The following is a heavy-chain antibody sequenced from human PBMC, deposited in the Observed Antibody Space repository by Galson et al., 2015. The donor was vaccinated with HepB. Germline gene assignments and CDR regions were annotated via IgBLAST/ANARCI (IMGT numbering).Heavy chain of an antibody. CDR1: GFTFSSYG. V-gene: IGHV3-30*18. J-gene: IGHJ6*02. CDR3: AKDGSPVLLWFGETTFLDV. Sequence: SLRLSCAASGFTFSSYGMHWVRQAPGKGLEWVAVISYDGSNKYYADSVKGRFTISRDNSKNTLYLQMNSLRAEDTAVYYCAKDGSPVLLWFGETTFLDVWGQGTTVTVSS. CDR2: ISYDGSNK. D-gene: IGHD3-10*01.